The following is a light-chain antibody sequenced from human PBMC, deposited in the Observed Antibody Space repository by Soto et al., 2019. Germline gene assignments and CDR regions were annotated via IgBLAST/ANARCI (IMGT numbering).Light chain of an antibody. CDR1: QSISNW. CDR2: DAS. Sequence: DIHMTNSPSTLSASVGDRVTITCRASQSISNWLAWYQQKQGKAPKLLIYDASSLESGVPSRFSGSGSGTEFTLTISSLQPDDFATYYCQQYNSYWTFGQGTKVDI. CDR3: QQYNSYWT. V-gene: IGKV1-5*01. J-gene: IGKJ1*01.